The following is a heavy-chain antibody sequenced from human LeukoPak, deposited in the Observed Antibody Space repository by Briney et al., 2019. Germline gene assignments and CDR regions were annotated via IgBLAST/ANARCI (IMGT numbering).Heavy chain of an antibody. CDR2: IDYSGST. V-gene: IGHV4-39*01. CDR1: GGSISSSSYY. J-gene: IGHJ4*02. Sequence: PSETLSLTCTVSGGSISSSSYYWGWIRQPPGKGLEWIGSIDYSGSTYYNPSLKSRVIISVDTSKNQFSLKLSPVIAADTAVYYCAGCKRRGAGYYDPIDYWGQGTLVSVSS. D-gene: IGHD3-9*01. CDR3: AGCKRRGAGYYDPIDY.